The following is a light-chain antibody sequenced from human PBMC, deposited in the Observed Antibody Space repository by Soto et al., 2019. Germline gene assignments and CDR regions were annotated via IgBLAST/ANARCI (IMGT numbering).Light chain of an antibody. CDR1: RSNIGSNY. V-gene: IGLV1-47*01. Sequence: QLVLTQPPSASGTPGQSVTISCSGSRSNIGSNYVHWYQQLPGTAPKLLFYRNNNRPSGVPGRFSASKSDTSASLVISGLRSEDEADYYCAAWDDRLSGRVFGGGTKLTVL. CDR2: RNN. J-gene: IGLJ3*02. CDR3: AAWDDRLSGRV.